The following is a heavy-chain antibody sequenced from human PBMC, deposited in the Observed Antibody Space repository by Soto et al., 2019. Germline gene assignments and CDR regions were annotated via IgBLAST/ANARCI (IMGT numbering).Heavy chain of an antibody. CDR2: IWYDGGNK. Sequence: PGGSLRLSCAASGFTFSNFGMHWVRQAPGKGLEWVSVIWYDGGNKFYADSVKGRFTISRDNSKNTLYLQMNSLRAEDTALYYCARERGDSPYGLDVWGQGTTVTVSS. D-gene: IGHD2-15*01. V-gene: IGHV3-33*01. J-gene: IGHJ6*02. CDR3: ARERGDSPYGLDV. CDR1: GFTFSNFG.